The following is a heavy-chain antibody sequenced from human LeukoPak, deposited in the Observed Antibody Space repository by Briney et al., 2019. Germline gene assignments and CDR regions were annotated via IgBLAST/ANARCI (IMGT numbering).Heavy chain of an antibody. V-gene: IGHV3-33*08. CDR3: AREFGHGRWYFDY. Sequence: RGSLRLSCAASGFIFSGYSIHWVRQAPGKGLEWVAVIGNDGNAQYYSDSVRGRFTISRDNSENTLYLQMNNLRTGDTAVYYCAREFGHGRWYFDYWGQGTLVTVSS. CDR1: GFIFSGYS. D-gene: IGHD4-23*01. CDR2: IGNDGNAQ. J-gene: IGHJ4*02.